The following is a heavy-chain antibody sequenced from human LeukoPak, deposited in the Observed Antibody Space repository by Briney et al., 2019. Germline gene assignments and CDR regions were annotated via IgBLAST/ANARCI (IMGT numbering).Heavy chain of an antibody. J-gene: IGHJ4*02. CDR2: INPNSGGT. D-gene: IGHD2-2*01. Sequence: ASVKVSCKASGYTFTGYYMHWVRQAPGQGLEWMGWINPNSGGTNYAQKFQGRVTMTRDTSISTAYMELSRLRSDDTAVYYCARDSVFCSSTCCSPYFDYWGQGTLVTVSS. CDR1: GYTFTGYY. CDR3: ARDSVFCSSTCCSPYFDY. V-gene: IGHV1-2*02.